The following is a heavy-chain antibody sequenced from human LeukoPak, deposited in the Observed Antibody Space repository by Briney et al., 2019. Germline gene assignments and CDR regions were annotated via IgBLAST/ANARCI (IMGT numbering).Heavy chain of an antibody. Sequence: SETLSLTCTVSGGSISSYYWSWIRQPPGKGLEWIGYIYYSGSTNYNPSLKSRVTISVDTSKNQFSLKLSSVTAADTAVYYCARTLSDYYGSGSYPPGYFDYWGQGTLVTVSS. CDR3: ARTLSDYYGSGSYPPGYFDY. V-gene: IGHV4-59*08. CDR1: GGSISSYY. J-gene: IGHJ4*02. CDR2: IYYSGST. D-gene: IGHD3-10*01.